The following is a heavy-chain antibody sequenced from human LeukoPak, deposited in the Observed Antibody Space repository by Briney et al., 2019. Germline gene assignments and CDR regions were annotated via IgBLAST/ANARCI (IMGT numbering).Heavy chain of an antibody. J-gene: IGHJ5*02. CDR3: ARGVRLTGYYRSKNWFDP. D-gene: IGHD3-9*01. V-gene: IGHV4-30-4*01. CDR1: GGSISSGDYY. Sequence: KPSETLSLTCTVSGGSISSGDYYWSWIRQPPGKGLEWIGYIYYSGSTYYNPSLKSRVTISVDTSKNQFSLKLSSVTAADTAVYYCARGVRLTGYYRSKNWFDPWGQGTLVTVSS. CDR2: IYYSGST.